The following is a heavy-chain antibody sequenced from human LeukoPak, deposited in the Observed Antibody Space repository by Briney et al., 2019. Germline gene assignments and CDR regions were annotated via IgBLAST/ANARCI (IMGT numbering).Heavy chain of an antibody. Sequence: ASVKVSCNVSGYTLTELSMHCVRQAPGKGLEWMGGFDLEDGERVYAQKLQGRLTMTEDTSTDTAYMELSSLRSEDTATYYCAAGAQLPIDYWGQGTLVTVSS. D-gene: IGHD1-1*01. CDR3: AAGAQLPIDY. V-gene: IGHV1-24*01. CDR2: FDLEDGER. J-gene: IGHJ4*02. CDR1: GYTLTELS.